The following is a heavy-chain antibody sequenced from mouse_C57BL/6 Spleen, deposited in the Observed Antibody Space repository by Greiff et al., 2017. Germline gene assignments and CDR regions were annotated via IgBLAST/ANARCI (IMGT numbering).Heavy chain of an antibody. J-gene: IGHJ2*01. CDR3: ARRRTGLDY. CDR1: GFTFSDYY. CDR2: ISNGGGST. V-gene: IGHV5-12*01. D-gene: IGHD4-1*01. Sequence: EVKLVESGGGLVQPGGSLKLSCAASGFTFSDYYMYWVRQTPEKRLEWVAYISNGGGSTYYPDTVKGRFTISRDNAKNTLYLQMSRLKSEDTAMYYGARRRTGLDYWGQGTTLTVSS.